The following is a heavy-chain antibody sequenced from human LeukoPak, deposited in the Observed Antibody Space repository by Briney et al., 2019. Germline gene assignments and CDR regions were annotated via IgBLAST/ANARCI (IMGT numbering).Heavy chain of an antibody. J-gene: IGHJ2*01. Sequence: GRSLRLSCAASGFTFSSYGMHWVRQAPGKGLEWVAVISYDGSNKYDADSVKGRFTISRDNSKNTLYLQVNKLRVEDTAVYYCAKSSLRGHSLWYFDLWGRGTPVTVSS. D-gene: IGHD3-10*01. CDR2: ISYDGSNK. V-gene: IGHV3-30*18. CDR3: AKSSLRGHSLWYFDL. CDR1: GFTFSSYG.